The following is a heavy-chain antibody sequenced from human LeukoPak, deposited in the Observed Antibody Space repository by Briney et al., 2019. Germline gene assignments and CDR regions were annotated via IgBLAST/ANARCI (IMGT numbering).Heavy chain of an antibody. V-gene: IGHV4-34*01. J-gene: IGHJ3*02. CDR1: GGSFSGYY. Sequence: SETLSLTCAVYGGSFSGYYWSWIRQPPGKGLEWIGEINHSGSTNYNPSLKSRVTISVDTSKNQFSLKLSSVTAADTAVYYCARGSYDSSGYYPRPPYDAFDIWGQGTMVTVSS. D-gene: IGHD3-22*01. CDR3: ARGSYDSSGYYPRPPYDAFDI. CDR2: INHSGST.